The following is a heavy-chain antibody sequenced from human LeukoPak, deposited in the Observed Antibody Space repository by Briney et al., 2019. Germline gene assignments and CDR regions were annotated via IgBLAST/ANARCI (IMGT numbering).Heavy chain of an antibody. Sequence: GGSLRLSCAASGFTFSSYAMHWVRQAPGKGLEWVAVISYDGSNKYYADSVKGLFTISRDNSKNTLYLQMNSLRAEDTAVYYCAGTLYSGYGLGSLGAFDIWGQGTMVTVSS. CDR3: AGTLYSGYGLGSLGAFDI. V-gene: IGHV3-30*14. D-gene: IGHD5-12*01. CDR1: GFTFSSYA. CDR2: ISYDGSNK. J-gene: IGHJ3*02.